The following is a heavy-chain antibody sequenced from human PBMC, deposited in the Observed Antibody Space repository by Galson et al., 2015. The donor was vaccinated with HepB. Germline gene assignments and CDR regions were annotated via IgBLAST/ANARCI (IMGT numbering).Heavy chain of an antibody. CDR3: ARDGYSSSWYVRYFDL. Sequence: SLRLSCAASGFTVSSNYMSWVRQAPGKGLEWVSVIYSGGSTYYADSVKGRFTISRDNSKNTLYPQMNSLRAEDTAVYYCARDGYSSSWYVRYFDLWGRGTLVTVSS. V-gene: IGHV3-66*01. CDR2: IYSGGST. J-gene: IGHJ2*01. CDR1: GFTVSSNY. D-gene: IGHD6-13*01.